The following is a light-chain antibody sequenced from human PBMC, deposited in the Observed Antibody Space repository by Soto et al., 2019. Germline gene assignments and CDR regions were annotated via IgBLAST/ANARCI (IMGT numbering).Light chain of an antibody. CDR2: GAT. CDR1: QGVSIL. Sequence: EIAMTQSPATLSVSPGERATPSCRASQGVSILLAWYQQKPGQAPRLLIHGATTRATGIPARFSGSGSGTDFTLTINSLEPEDFAVYYCQQRNVWPPITFGQGTRLE. V-gene: IGKV3-15*01. CDR3: QQRNVWPPIT. J-gene: IGKJ5*01.